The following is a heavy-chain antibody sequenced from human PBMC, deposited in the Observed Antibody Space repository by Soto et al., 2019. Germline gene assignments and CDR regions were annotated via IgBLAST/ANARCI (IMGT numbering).Heavy chain of an antibody. Sequence: ASVKVSCKASGYTFIGYYMHWVRQAPGQGLEWMGWINPNSGGTNYAQRFQGWVTMTRDTSISTAYMELSRLRSDDTAVYYCARGRYSSSWYNYYGMDVWGQGTTVTVSS. J-gene: IGHJ6*02. CDR1: GYTFIGYY. D-gene: IGHD6-13*01. CDR2: INPNSGGT. CDR3: ARGRYSSSWYNYYGMDV. V-gene: IGHV1-2*04.